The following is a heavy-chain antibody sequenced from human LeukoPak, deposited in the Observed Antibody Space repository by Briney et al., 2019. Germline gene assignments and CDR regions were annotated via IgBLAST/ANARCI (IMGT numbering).Heavy chain of an antibody. D-gene: IGHD1-1*01. CDR1: GGSISSGSYY. CDR2: IYTSGST. CDR3: ARTAPSEGTFDY. Sequence: PSETLSLTCTVSGGSISSGSYYWSWIRQPAGKGLEWIERIYTSGSTNYNPSLKSRVTISVDTSKNQFSLKLSSVTAADTAVYYCARTAPSEGTFDYWGQGTLVTVSS. V-gene: IGHV4-61*02. J-gene: IGHJ4*02.